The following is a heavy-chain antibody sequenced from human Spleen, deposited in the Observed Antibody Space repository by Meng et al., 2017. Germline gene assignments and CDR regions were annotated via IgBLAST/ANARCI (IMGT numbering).Heavy chain of an antibody. J-gene: IGHJ6*02. V-gene: IGHV3-30*04. D-gene: IGHD1-14*01. CDR1: GFTFNSYF. Sequence: GESLKISCAASGFTFNSYFMHWVRQAPGEGLEWVAIISYDGSNKYYADSEKGRFTISRDNSKNTLYLQMNSLRAEDTAIYCCAKPSGYNYFYGMDVWGQGTTVTVSS. CDR2: ISYDGSNK. CDR3: AKPSGYNYFYGMDV.